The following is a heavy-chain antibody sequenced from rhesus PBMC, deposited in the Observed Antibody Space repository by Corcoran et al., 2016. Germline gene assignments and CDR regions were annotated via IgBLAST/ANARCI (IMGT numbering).Heavy chain of an antibody. CDR3: AKDPGY. J-gene: IGHJ4*01. CDR2: ISKGGDST. Sequence: EVQLVESGGGLGQPGGSLGLSWAGLGFTFRYYGGSRVRRAPGKGLEWVSYISKGGDSTTYADSVKGRFTISRDNSKKTVSLQMNSLRPEDTAVYHCAKDPGYWGQGVLVTVSS. V-gene: IGHV3S5*01. CDR1: GFTFRYYG.